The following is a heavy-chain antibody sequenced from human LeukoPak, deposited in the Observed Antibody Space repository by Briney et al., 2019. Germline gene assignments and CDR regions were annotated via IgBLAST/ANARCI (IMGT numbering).Heavy chain of an antibody. D-gene: IGHD2-2*01. J-gene: IGHJ4*02. CDR1: GYTFTSYG. CDR2: ISAYNGNT. V-gene: IGHV1-18*01. Sequence: EASVTVPCTASGYTFTSYGISWVRQAPGQGLEWMGWISAYNGNTNYAQKLQGRVTMTTDTSTSTAYMELRSLRSDDTAVYYCARDKYQLLPDPRSPFDYWGQGTLVTVSS. CDR3: ARDKYQLLPDPRSPFDY.